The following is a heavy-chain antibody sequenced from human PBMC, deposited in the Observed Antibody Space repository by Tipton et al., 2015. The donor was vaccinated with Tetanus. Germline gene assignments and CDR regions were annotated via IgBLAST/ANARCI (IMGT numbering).Heavy chain of an antibody. J-gene: IGHJ3*02. Sequence: GSLRLSCAASGFTFSGSAMHWVRQASGKGLEWVGRIRTKANSYATAYAASVEGRFTISRDNSKNTVYLQMTSLTAEDTAVYYCARQWDSSGLSAFDTWGQGTMVTVSS. CDR3: ARQWDSSGLSAFDT. CDR1: GFTFSGSA. V-gene: IGHV3-73*01. D-gene: IGHD3-22*01. CDR2: IRTKANSYAT.